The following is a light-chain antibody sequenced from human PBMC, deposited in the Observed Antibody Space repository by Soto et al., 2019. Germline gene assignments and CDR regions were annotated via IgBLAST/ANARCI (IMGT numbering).Light chain of an antibody. Sequence: DIVMTQSPGSLTVSLGERATINCTSSQSVLYTSNNKNYVAWYQQKPGQPPKLLIYGASTRESGVPDRFSGSGSGTDFTFTVSSLQAEAAAVYYCQQYYTTPQTFGPGTKVEIK. CDR2: GAS. CDR3: QQYYTTPQT. V-gene: IGKV4-1*01. J-gene: IGKJ1*01. CDR1: QSVLYTSNNKNY.